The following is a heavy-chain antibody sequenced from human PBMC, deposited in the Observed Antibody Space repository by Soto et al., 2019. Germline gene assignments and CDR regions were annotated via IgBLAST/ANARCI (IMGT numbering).Heavy chain of an antibody. CDR3: ARAASDYYDSSGYFDY. V-gene: IGHV3-30-3*01. Sequence: QVQLVESGGGVVQPGRSLRLSCAASGFTFSSYAMHWVRQAPGKGLEWVAVISYDGSNKYYADSVKGRFTISRDNSKNTLYLQMNSLRAEDTAVYYSARAASDYYDSSGYFDYWGQGTLVTVSS. J-gene: IGHJ4*02. CDR1: GFTFSSYA. CDR2: ISYDGSNK. D-gene: IGHD3-22*01.